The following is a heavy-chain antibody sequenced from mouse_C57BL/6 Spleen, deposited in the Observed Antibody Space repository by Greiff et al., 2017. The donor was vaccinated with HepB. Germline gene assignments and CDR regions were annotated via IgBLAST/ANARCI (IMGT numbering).Heavy chain of an antibody. Sequence: QVQLKQPGAELVKPGASVKLSCKASGYTFTSYWMQWVKQRPGQGLEWIGEIDPSDSYTNYNQKFKGKATLTVDTSSSTAYMQLSSLTSEDSAVYYCARGLLRDYAMDYWGQGTSVTVSS. CDR3: ARGLLRDYAMDY. CDR2: IDPSDSYT. CDR1: GYTFTSYW. J-gene: IGHJ4*01. D-gene: IGHD1-1*01. V-gene: IGHV1-50*01.